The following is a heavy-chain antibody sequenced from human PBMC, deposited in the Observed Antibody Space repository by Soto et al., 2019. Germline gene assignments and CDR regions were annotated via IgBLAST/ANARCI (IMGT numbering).Heavy chain of an antibody. CDR3: ARNGSSSWDSYSGLDV. V-gene: IGHV5-51*01. CDR2: IYPGDSDT. CDR1: GYSFTSYW. D-gene: IGHD6-13*01. J-gene: IGHJ6*04. Sequence: PGESLKISCKGSGYSFTSYWIGWVRQMPGKGLEWMGIIYPGDSDTRYSPSFQGQVTISADKSISTAYLQWSSLKASDTAMYYCARNGSSSWDSYSGLDVWGKGTSVTVSS.